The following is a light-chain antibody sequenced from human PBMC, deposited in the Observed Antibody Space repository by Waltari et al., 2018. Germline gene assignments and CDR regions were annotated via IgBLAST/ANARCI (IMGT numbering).Light chain of an antibody. CDR1: SADIGIYNY. J-gene: IGLJ2*01. CDR3: SSHTTTSTLV. Sequence: QSALTQPAAMSGPPGQSITMSSTGTSADIGIYNYVSWYQHHPVEAPKLILFDVTKRHSWISDRSSGSKSGNTASLTISGLQTEDEGNYYCSSHTTTSTLVFGGGPKLTVL. CDR2: DVT. V-gene: IGLV2-14*03.